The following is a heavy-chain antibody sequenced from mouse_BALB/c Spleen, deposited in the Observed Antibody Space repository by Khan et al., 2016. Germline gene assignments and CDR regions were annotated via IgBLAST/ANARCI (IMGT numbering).Heavy chain of an antibody. Sequence: VQLQQSGAELVKPGASVKLSCTASGFNIKDTYMHWVKQRPEQGLEWIGRIDPANGNTKYDPKFQGKATITADTSSNTAYLQLSSLTSEDTADYYCARGDPYYAMDYWGQGTSVTVSS. CDR2: IDPANGNT. J-gene: IGHJ4*01. V-gene: IGHV14-3*02. CDR1: GFNIKDTY. D-gene: IGHD3-3*01. CDR3: ARGDPYYAMDY.